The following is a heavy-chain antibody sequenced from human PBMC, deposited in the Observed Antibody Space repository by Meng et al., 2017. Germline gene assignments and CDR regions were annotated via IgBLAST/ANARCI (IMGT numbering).Heavy chain of an antibody. Sequence: GESLKISCAASGFTFSSYAMHWVRQAPGKGLEWVAVIWYDGSNKYYADSVKGRFTISRDNSKNTLYLQMNSLRAEDTAVYYCARESFADDYGDYEGAMNYYYYGMDVWGQGTTVTVSS. V-gene: IGHV3-33*08. CDR1: GFTFSSYA. CDR3: ARESFADDYGDYEGAMNYYYYGMDV. J-gene: IGHJ6*02. D-gene: IGHD4-17*01. CDR2: IWYDGSNK.